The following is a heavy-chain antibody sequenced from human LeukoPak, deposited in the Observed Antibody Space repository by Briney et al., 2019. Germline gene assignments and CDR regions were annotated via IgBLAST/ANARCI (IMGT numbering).Heavy chain of an antibody. V-gene: IGHV4-59*01. CDR2: IYSGGTT. Sequence: KTSETLSLTCIVSGGSISGYSWSWIRQPPGKGLEWIGYIYSGGTTDYNPSLKSRVTISLDTSQNQFSLNLSSVTAADTAVYYCARDDSSGFYCDIWGQGTLVTVSP. CDR3: ARDDSSGFYCDI. J-gene: IGHJ4*02. CDR1: GGSISGYS. D-gene: IGHD3-22*01.